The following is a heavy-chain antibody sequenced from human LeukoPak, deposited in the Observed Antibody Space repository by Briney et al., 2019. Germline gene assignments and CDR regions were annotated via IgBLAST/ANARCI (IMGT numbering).Heavy chain of an antibody. CDR3: ARGGSSGWSKSDAFDI. J-gene: IGHJ3*02. V-gene: IGHV3-13*01. D-gene: IGHD6-19*01. CDR2: IGTAGDT. CDR1: GFTFSSYD. Sequence: PGGSLRLSCAASGFTFSSYDMHWVRQATGKGLEWVSAIGTAGDTYYPGSVKGRFTISRENAKNSLYLQMNSLRAGDTAVYYCARGGSSGWSKSDAFDIWGQGTMVTVSS.